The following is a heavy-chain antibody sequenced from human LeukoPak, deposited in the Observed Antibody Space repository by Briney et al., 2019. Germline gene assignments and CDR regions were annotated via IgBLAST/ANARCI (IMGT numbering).Heavy chain of an antibody. V-gene: IGHV1-8*01. CDR1: GYTFTSYD. J-gene: IGHJ6*02. CDR2: MNPNSGNT. Sequence: ASVKVSRKASGYTFTSYDINWVRQATGQGLEWMGWMNPNSGNTGYAQKFQGRVTMTRNTSISTAYMELSSLRSEDTAVYYCARGPYSSGWYDIYYYYYGMDVWGQGTTVTVSS. CDR3: ARGPYSSGWYDIYYYYYGMDV. D-gene: IGHD6-19*01.